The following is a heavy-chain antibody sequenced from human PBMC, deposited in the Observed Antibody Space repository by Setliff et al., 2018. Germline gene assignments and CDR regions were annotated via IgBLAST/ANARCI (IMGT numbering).Heavy chain of an antibody. CDR1: GYTFTSYY. CDR2: INPSGGST. V-gene: IGHV1-46*01. J-gene: IGHJ4*02. CDR3: ARAGDAATNRKGVFEF. D-gene: IGHD1-26*01. Sequence: ASVKVSCKASGYTFTSYYMHWVRQAPGQGLEWMGIINPSGGSTSYAQKFQGRVTMTRDTSTSTVYMELSSLIYDDTAVYYCARAGDAATNRKGVFEFWGQGTLVTVSS.